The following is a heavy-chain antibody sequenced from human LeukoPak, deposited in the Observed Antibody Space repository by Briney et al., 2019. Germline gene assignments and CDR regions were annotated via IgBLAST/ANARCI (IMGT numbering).Heavy chain of an antibody. CDR2: VSERGDTT. Sequence: GGSLRLSCVASGFTFSTYAMGWVRQVPGKGLEWVSSVSERGDTTYYADSVKGRFTISRDNSKDTLSLQMNSLKGDDTAVYYCAKDSAFYYIDVWGKGTTVIISS. J-gene: IGHJ6*03. CDR3: AKDSAFYYIDV. D-gene: IGHD3-10*01. CDR1: GFTFSTYA. V-gene: IGHV3-23*01.